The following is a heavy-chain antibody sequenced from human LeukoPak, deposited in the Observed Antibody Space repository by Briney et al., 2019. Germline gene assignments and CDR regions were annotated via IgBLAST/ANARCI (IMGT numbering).Heavy chain of an antibody. CDR1: GDSVNGGAYY. CDR2: IYYSGTT. V-gene: IGHV4-30-4*01. CDR3: VRDDSGYGRNHY. J-gene: IGHJ4*02. D-gene: IGHD5-12*01. Sequence: PSETLSLTCTVSGDSVNGGAYYCSWIRQSPGKGLEWTGYIYYSGTTYYNPSLKSRIAMSLDTSKNQVSLTLSSMTAADTAVYYCVRDDSGYGRNHYWGQGTLVTVSS.